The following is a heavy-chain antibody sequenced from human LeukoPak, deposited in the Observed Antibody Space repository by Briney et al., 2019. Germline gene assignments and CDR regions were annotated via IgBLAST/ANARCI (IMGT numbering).Heavy chain of an antibody. J-gene: IGHJ4*02. D-gene: IGHD5-18*01. CDR3: AKSLVYSYGPWPFDY. V-gene: IGHV4-61*01. CDR1: GGSISSSSYY. CDR2: IYYSGST. Sequence: PSETLSLTCTVSGGSISSSSYYWSWIRQPPGKGLEWIGYIYYSGSTNYNPSLKSRVTISVDTSKNQFSLKLSSVTAADTAVYYCAKSLVYSYGPWPFDYWGQGTLVTVSS.